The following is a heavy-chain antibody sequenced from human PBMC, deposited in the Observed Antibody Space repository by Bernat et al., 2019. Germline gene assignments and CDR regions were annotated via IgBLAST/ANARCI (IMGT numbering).Heavy chain of an antibody. Sequence: EVQLVESGGGLVKPGGSLRLSCAASGFTFSSYSMNWVRQAPGKGLEWVSSISTSSSNIYYADSVKGRFTISRDNAENSLYLQMNSLRAEDTAVYYCARDPTVTTFGYWGQGTLVTVSS. CDR2: ISTSSSNI. CDR3: ARDPTVTTFGY. D-gene: IGHD4-17*01. J-gene: IGHJ4*02. CDR1: GFTFSSYS. V-gene: IGHV3-21*01.